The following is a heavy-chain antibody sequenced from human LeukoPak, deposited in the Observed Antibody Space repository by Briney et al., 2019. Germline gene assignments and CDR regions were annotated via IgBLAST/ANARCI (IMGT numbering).Heavy chain of an antibody. D-gene: IGHD6-13*01. CDR3: ARDSSHPYYYYYMDV. CDR2: IKQDGSEK. Sequence: PGGSLRLSCATSGFTFSSYWMSWVRQAPGKGLEWVANIKQDGSEKYYVDSVKGRSTISRDNAKNSLYLQMNSLRAEDTAVYYCARDSSHPYYYYYMDVWGKGTTVTVSS. CDR1: GFTFSSYW. V-gene: IGHV3-7*01. J-gene: IGHJ6*03.